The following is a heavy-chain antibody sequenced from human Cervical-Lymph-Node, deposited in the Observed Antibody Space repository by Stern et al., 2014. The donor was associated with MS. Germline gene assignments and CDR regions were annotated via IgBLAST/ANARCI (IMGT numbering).Heavy chain of an antibody. CDR2: ISISISYI. CDR3: ARDSSSWYAIDY. CDR1: GFTFSSYS. Sequence: EVQLVESGGGLVKTGGSLRLSCAASGFTFSSYSMNWVRQAPGKGLGWGSSISISISYIDYADSVKGRFTISRDNAKNSLYLQMNSLRAEDTAVYYCARDSSSWYAIDYWGQGTLVTVSS. D-gene: IGHD6-13*01. V-gene: IGHV3-21*01. J-gene: IGHJ4*02.